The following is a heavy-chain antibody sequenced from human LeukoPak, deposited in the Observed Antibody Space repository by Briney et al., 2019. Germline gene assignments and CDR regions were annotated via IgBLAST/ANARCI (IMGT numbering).Heavy chain of an antibody. D-gene: IGHD5-18*01. J-gene: IGHJ4*03. CDR2: INPNSGGT. V-gene: IGHV1-2*06. CDR3: ARVNGPGYSYGYVDY. Sequence: ASVKVSCKASGYTFTGYYMHWVRQAPGQGLEWMGRINPNSGGTNYAQKFQGRVTMTRDTSTSTVYMELSSLRSEDTAVYYCARVNGPGYSYGYVDYWGQGTTVTVSS. CDR1: GYTFTGYY.